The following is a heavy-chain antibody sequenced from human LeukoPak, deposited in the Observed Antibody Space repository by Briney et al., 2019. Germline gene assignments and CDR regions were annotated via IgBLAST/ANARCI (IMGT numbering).Heavy chain of an antibody. CDR2: IYPGDSDT. V-gene: IGHV5-51*01. D-gene: IGHD3-22*01. Sequence: GESLKISCKGSGYSFTSYWIGWVRQMPGKGLEWMGIIYPGDSDTRYSPSFQGQVTISADKSISTAYPQWSSLKASDTAMYYCARQANYYDSSGYRDYWGQGTLVTVSS. CDR3: ARQANYYDSSGYRDY. CDR1: GYSFTSYW. J-gene: IGHJ4*02.